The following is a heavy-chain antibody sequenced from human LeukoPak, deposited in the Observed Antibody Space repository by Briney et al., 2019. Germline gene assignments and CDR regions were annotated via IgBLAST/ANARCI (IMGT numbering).Heavy chain of an antibody. J-gene: IGHJ4*02. V-gene: IGHV5-51*01. Sequence: PGESLKISCKGSGYTFTNFYIAWVRQMPGKGLEWMGIIYPGDSDTRYSPSFQGQVTILADKSINTAYLQWSSLKASDTAIYYCAIKHDYTDYLEYWGQGTLVTVSS. CDR1: GYTFTNFY. CDR2: IYPGDSDT. CDR3: AIKHDYTDYLEY. D-gene: IGHD4-11*01.